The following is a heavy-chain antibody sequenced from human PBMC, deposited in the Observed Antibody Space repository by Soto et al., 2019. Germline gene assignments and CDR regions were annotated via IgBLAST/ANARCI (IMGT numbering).Heavy chain of an antibody. J-gene: IGHJ4*02. Sequence: SETLSLTCTVSGGSISSGDYYWSWIRQPPGKGLEWIGYIYYSGSTYYNPSLKSRVTISVDTSKNQFSLKLSSVTAADTAVYYCASSPYYYDSSGYYSLPVYWGQGTPVTVSS. CDR2: IYYSGST. CDR3: ASSPYYYDSSGYYSLPVY. V-gene: IGHV4-30-4*01. CDR1: GGSISSGDYY. D-gene: IGHD3-22*01.